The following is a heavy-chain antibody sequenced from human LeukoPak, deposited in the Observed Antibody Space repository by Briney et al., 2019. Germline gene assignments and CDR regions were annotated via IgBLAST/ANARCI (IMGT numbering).Heavy chain of an antibody. CDR3: AREGSYDILTGYGFYGMDV. CDR1: GCTFSDHY. J-gene: IGHJ6*02. CDR2: ISSSGSTI. Sequence: PGGSLRLSCAASGCTFSDHYKTWIRQAPGKGLQWVSYISSSGSTIYYADSVKGRFTISRDNAKNSLYLQMNGLRAEDTAVYYCAREGSYDILTGYGFYGMDVWGQGTTVTVSS. V-gene: IGHV3-11*01. D-gene: IGHD3-9*01.